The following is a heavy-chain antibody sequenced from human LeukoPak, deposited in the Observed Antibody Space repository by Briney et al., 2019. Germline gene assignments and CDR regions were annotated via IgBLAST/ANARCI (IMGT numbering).Heavy chain of an antibody. CDR2: MYYSGNS. J-gene: IGHJ4*02. D-gene: IGHD6-13*01. Sequence: PSETLSLTCTVSGGSITSYYWSWIRQPPGKGLEWIGYMYYSGNSYYNPSLKSRVTISVGTSKNQFSLKLSSMTAADTAVYYCSSYSNGWYYFDYWGQGTLVTVS. CDR3: SSYSNGWYYFDY. V-gene: IGHV4-59*01. CDR1: GGSITSYY.